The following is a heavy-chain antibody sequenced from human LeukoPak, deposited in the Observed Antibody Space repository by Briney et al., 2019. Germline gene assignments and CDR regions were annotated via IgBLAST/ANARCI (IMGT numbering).Heavy chain of an antibody. D-gene: IGHD3-10*01. CDR2: ISYDGSNT. CDR3: ANAMVRGLYYQYHGLDV. V-gene: IGHV3-30*18. Sequence: RSGGSLRLSCAASGFTFSSHGMHWVRQAPGKGLEWVAVISYDGSNTYYADSVKGRFTISRDNSRNTLYLQMNSLRAEDTAVYYCANAMVRGLYYQYHGLDVWGQGTTVTVSS. CDR1: GFTFSSHG. J-gene: IGHJ6*02.